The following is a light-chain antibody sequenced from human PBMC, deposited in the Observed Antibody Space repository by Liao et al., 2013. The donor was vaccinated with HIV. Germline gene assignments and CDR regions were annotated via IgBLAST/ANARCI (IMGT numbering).Light chain of an antibody. V-gene: IGLV3-21*01. Sequence: VLTQPPSVSVAPGETASITCGGNDIGTKTVHWYQQRTGQAPLLVIYFGRDRPSGIPERFSGSKSGNTATLTISGTQAMDEADYYCQAWDSSTAVFGTGTKITVL. CDR1: DIGTKT. J-gene: IGLJ1*01. CDR3: QAWDSSTAV. CDR2: FGR.